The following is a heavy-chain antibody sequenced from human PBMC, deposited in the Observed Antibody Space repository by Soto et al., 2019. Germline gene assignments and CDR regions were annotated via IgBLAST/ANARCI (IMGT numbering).Heavy chain of an antibody. CDR3: ARDHHRYSGYDYVDY. CDR1: GFTFNDYY. Sequence: GGSLRLSCAAPGFTFNDYYMRWIRQGPGKGLEWVSYISSSSSYTNYADSVKGRFTISRDNAKNSPYLQMNSLRAEDTAVYYCARDHHRYSGYDYVDYWGQGTLVTVSS. CDR2: ISSSSSYT. V-gene: IGHV3-11*05. J-gene: IGHJ4*02. D-gene: IGHD5-12*01.